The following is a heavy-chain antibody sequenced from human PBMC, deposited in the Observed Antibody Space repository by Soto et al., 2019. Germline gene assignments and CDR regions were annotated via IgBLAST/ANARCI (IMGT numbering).Heavy chain of an antibody. CDR2: ISSSSTYI. J-gene: IGHJ4*02. CDR3: ARVYSSGWYDY. D-gene: IGHD6-19*01. CDR1: GFTFSSYI. V-gene: IGHV3-21*01. Sequence: GGSLRLSCAASGFTFSSYILNWVRQAPGEGLEWVSSISSSSTYIYYADSVKGRFTISRDNAKNSLYLQMNSLRAEDTAVYYCARVYSSGWYDYWGQGTLVTVSS.